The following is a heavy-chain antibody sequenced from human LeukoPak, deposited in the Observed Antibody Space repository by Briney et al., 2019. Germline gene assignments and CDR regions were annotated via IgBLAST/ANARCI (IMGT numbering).Heavy chain of an antibody. D-gene: IGHD2-2*01. Sequence: SETLSLTCTVSGGSISSSSYYWGWIRQPPGKGLEWIGSIYYSGSTYYNPSLKSRVTISVDTSKNQFSLKLSSVTAADTAVYFCARDEGSSYPFDYWGQGTLVTVSS. CDR1: GGSISSSSYY. J-gene: IGHJ4*02. V-gene: IGHV4-39*07. CDR2: IYYSGST. CDR3: ARDEGSSYPFDY.